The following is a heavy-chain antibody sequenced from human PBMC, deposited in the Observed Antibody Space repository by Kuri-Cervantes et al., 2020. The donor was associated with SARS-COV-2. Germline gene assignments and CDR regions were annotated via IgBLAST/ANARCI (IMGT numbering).Heavy chain of an antibody. CDR2: ISYDGSNK. J-gene: IGHJ6*03. D-gene: IGHD6-6*01. Sequence: GESLKISCAASGFTFSSYSMNWVRQAPGKGLEWVAVISYDGSNKYYADSVKGRFTISRDNSKNTLYLQMNSLKTEDTAVYYCTTGSSSSGRYMDVWGKGTTVTVSS. CDR1: GFTFSSYS. V-gene: IGHV3-30*03. CDR3: TTGSSSSGRYMDV.